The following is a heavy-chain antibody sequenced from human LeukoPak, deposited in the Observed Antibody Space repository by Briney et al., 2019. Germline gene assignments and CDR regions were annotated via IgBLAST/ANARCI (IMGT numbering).Heavy chain of an antibody. CDR2: IYYSGST. D-gene: IGHD2-15*01. CDR1: GGSISSSSYY. Sequence: SETLSLTCTVSGGSISSSSYYWGWIRQPPGKGLEWTGSIYYSGSTYYNPSLKSRVTISVDTSKNQFSLKLSSVTAADTAVYYCARHMVVAATVEYFQHWGQGTLVTVSS. V-gene: IGHV4-39*01. J-gene: IGHJ1*01. CDR3: ARHMVVAATVEYFQH.